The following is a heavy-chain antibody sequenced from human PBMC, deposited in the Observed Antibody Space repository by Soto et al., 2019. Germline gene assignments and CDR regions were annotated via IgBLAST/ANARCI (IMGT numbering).Heavy chain of an antibody. Sequence: EVQLVESGGGLVQPGGSLRLSCAASGFTFTSYWMHWVRQAPGKGLVWVSRINSDGSSKTYADSEKGRFTISRDNATNRVYLQMNSLRAEDTAVYYCSRDERAAEVDYMDVWGKGTTVTVSS. CDR3: SRDERAAEVDYMDV. CDR2: INSDGSSK. J-gene: IGHJ6*03. V-gene: IGHV3-74*01. CDR1: GFTFTSYW.